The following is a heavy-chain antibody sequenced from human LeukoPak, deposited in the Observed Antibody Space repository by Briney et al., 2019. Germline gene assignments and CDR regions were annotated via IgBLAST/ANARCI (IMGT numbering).Heavy chain of an antibody. D-gene: IGHD3-22*01. CDR2: IYSGGST. V-gene: IGHV3-53*01. Sequence: PGGSLRLSCAASGFTVSTNYMNWVRQAPGKGLEWVSVIYSGGSTYYADSVKGRFTISRDNSKNTLYLQMNSLRAEDTAVYYCAREGDYDSSGYYPNWYFDLWGRGTLVTVSS. CDR3: AREGDYDSSGYYPNWYFDL. J-gene: IGHJ2*01. CDR1: GFTVSTNY.